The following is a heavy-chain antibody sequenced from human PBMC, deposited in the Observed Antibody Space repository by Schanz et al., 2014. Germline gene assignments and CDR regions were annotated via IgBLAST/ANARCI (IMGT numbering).Heavy chain of an antibody. CDR1: GGSMSSFY. CDR2: ISTSGST. Sequence: QVQLQESGPGLVKPSETLSLTCTVSGGSMSSFYWNWIRQPAGKGLEWIGRISTSGSTNYNPSLRGRASLSMAPSTPHFSRGLSSLTAADTAVYYCATWRGDDSGGHGQFDYWGQGALVTVSS. V-gene: IGHV4-4*07. CDR3: ATWRGDDSGGHGQFDY. D-gene: IGHD3-22*01. J-gene: IGHJ4*02.